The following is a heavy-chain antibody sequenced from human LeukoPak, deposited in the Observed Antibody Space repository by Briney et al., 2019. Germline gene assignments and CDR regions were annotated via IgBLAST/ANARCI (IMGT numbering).Heavy chain of an antibody. Sequence: SETLSLTCAVSGYSISSGYYWGWIRQPPGKGLEWIGSIYYTGNTYYNPSLKSRVTISVDTSKNQFSLKPSSVTAADTAVYYCASRRAYHVYAYWGQGTLVTVSS. CDR3: ASRRAYHVYAY. V-gene: IGHV4-38-2*01. CDR2: IYYTGNT. D-gene: IGHD5/OR15-5a*01. J-gene: IGHJ4*02. CDR1: GYSISSGYY.